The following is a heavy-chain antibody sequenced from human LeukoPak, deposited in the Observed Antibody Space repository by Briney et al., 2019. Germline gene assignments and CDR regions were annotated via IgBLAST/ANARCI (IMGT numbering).Heavy chain of an antibody. CDR3: ARVNIVAESLFDY. CDR1: GYTFTSYD. V-gene: IGHV1-8*01. J-gene: IGHJ4*02. Sequence: GASVKVSCKASGYTFTSYDINWVRQATGQGLEWMGWMNPNSGNTGYAQKLQGRVTMTTDTSTNTAYMELRSLRSDDTAVFYCARVNIVAESLFDYWGQGTLVTVSS. CDR2: MNPNSGNT. D-gene: IGHD5-12*01.